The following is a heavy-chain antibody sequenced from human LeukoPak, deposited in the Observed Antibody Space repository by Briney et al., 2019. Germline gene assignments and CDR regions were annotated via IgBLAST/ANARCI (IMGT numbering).Heavy chain of an antibody. Sequence: ASVKVSCKASGYTFTSYYMHWVRQAPGQGLEWMGIINPSGGSTSYAQRFQGRVTMTRDTSTSTVYMGLSSLRSEDTAVYYCARGPIPYYDFWSGYPRFDPWGQGTLVTVSS. J-gene: IGHJ5*02. V-gene: IGHV1-46*01. CDR3: ARGPIPYYDFWSGYPRFDP. CDR2: INPSGGST. CDR1: GYTFTSYY. D-gene: IGHD3-3*01.